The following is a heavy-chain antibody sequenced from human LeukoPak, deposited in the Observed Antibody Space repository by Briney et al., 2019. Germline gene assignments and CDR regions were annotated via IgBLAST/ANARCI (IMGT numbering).Heavy chain of an antibody. V-gene: IGHV3-7*01. CDR2: MKQDGSEK. CDR1: GFTFSSYW. J-gene: IGHJ6*03. Sequence: GGSLRLSCAASGFTFSSYWMSWVRQAPGKGLEWVANMKQDGSEKYYVDSVKGRFTISRDNAKNSLYLQMNSLRAEDTAVYYCARASTFGVVTRCYMDVWGKGTTVTVSS. D-gene: IGHD3-3*02. CDR3: ARASTFGVVTRCYMDV.